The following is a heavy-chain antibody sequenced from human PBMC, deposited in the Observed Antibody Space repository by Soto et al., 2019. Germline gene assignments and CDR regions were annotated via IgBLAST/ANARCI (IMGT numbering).Heavy chain of an antibody. CDR3: VREKVTMIVGFYYFDY. CDR1: GFTKILIH. D-gene: IGHD3-22*01. V-gene: IGHV3-66*01. CDR2: IYAGGNT. J-gene: IGHJ4*02. Sequence: GRPLRRACAAFGFTKILIHVRRVRQAQGKGLEWVSVIYAGGNTHYADSVEGRFTISRDNSNNMLYLQMNSLRAEDTAVYYCVREKVTMIVGFYYFDYWGQGTRVTVSS.